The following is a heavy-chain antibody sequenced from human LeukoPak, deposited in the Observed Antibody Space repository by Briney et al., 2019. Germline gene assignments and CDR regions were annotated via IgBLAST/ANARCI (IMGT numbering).Heavy chain of an antibody. V-gene: IGHV3-30-3*01. CDR2: ISYDGSNK. D-gene: IGHD3-10*01. J-gene: IGHJ4*02. CDR3: AREWFGEFVDY. Sequence: GRSLRLSCAASGFTFSSYAMHWVRQAPGKGLEWVAVISYDGSNKYYADSVKGRFTISRDNSKNTLYLQMNSLRAEDTAVYYCAREWFGEFVDYWGQGTLVTVSS. CDR1: GFTFSSYA.